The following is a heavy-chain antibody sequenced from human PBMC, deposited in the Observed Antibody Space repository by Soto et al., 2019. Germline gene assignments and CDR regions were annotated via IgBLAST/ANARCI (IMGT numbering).Heavy chain of an antibody. J-gene: IGHJ5*02. CDR2: IDTSGST. D-gene: IGHD1-20*01. Sequence: QVQLQESGPGLVKPSEPLSLTFPVSGGSISSYYWSWIRQPAGKGLEWIGRIDTSGSTNYNPSLTRRVTMSVDTSKNQCSLKLSSVTAADTAVYYCARVGITNPNWFDPWGQGTLVTVSS. CDR3: ARVGITNPNWFDP. CDR1: GGSISSYY. V-gene: IGHV4-4*07.